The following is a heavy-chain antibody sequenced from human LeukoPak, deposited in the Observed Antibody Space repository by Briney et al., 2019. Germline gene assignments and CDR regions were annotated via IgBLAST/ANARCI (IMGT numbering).Heavy chain of an antibody. D-gene: IGHD5-12*01. CDR2: ISYDGSNK. CDR3: AKVGGSSGYDWGIDY. J-gene: IGHJ4*02. Sequence: GGSLRLSCAASGFTFSSSAMSWVRQAPGKGLEWVAVISYDGSNKYYADSVKGRFTISRDNSKNTLYLQMNSLRAEDTAVYYCAKVGGSSGYDWGIDYWGQGTLVTVSS. V-gene: IGHV3-30*18. CDR1: GFTFSSSA.